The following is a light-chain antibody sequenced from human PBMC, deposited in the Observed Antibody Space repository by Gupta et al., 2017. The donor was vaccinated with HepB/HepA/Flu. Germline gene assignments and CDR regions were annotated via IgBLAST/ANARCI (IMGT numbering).Light chain of an antibody. Sequence: EIVLTQSPLSLPVSPGEPASMSCRSNQSLRHSNGDTYLDWYLQKPGQSPQLLIFLASRRAYGVPDRFSGVGSDTEFTLKISRVEAEDVGIYYCRQELQTPITFGGGTKVDIK. CDR2: LAS. J-gene: IGKJ4*01. CDR1: QSLRHSNGDTY. V-gene: IGKV2-28*01. CDR3: RQELQTPIT.